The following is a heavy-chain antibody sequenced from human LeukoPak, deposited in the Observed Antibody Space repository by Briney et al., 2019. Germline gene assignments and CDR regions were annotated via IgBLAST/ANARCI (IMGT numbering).Heavy chain of an antibody. J-gene: IGHJ4*02. CDR1: GFTFSSYG. CDR3: ARDLGYSGYVMNY. D-gene: IGHD5-12*01. V-gene: IGHV3-48*01. CDR2: IGSDSQNI. Sequence: GGSLRLSCAASGFTFSSYGMHWVRQAPGKGLEWVSYIGSDSQNIYYAGSVKGRFTISRDNTKKRLFLQMNSLRAEDTAMYYCARDLGYSGYVMNYGGQGTLVTVSS.